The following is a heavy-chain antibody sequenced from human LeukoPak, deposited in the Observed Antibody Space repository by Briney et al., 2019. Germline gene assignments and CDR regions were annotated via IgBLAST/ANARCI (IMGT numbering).Heavy chain of an antibody. J-gene: IGHJ3*02. CDR3: AKDSASGQLAGTAFDI. Sequence: PGRSLRLSCAASGFTFEDYAMHWVRQAPGKGLEWGSGISWNSGSIGYADSVKGRFTISRDNAKNSLYLQKNSLRAEDMALYYCAKDSASGQLAGTAFDIWGQGTMVTVSS. CDR1: GFTFEDYA. D-gene: IGHD6-19*01. CDR2: ISWNSGSI. V-gene: IGHV3-9*03.